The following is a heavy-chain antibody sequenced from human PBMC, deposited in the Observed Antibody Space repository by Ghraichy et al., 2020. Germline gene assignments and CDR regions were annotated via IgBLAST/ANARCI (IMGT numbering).Heavy chain of an antibody. CDR2: MHPNSGDT. Sequence: ASVKVSCKASGYTFTSYDINWVRQATGQGLEWMGWMHPNSGDTGYAQRFQGRITMTRDTSIITAYMELSSLTSEDTAVYYCTRNIALTGDFDYWGQGSLVTVSS. J-gene: IGHJ4*02. V-gene: IGHV1-8*01. CDR1: GYTFTSYD. D-gene: IGHD7-27*01. CDR3: TRNIALTGDFDY.